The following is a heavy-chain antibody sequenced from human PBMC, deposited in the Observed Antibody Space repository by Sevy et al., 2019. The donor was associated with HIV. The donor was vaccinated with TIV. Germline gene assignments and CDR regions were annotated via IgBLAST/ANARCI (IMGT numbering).Heavy chain of an antibody. Sequence: GGSLRLSCAASGFTFSSYAMSWVRQAPGKGLEWVSAISGSGGSTYYADSVKGRFTISRDNSKNTLYLQMNSLRAEETAVYYCAKRSSSSWYYIGYWGQGTLVTVSS. V-gene: IGHV3-23*01. CDR2: ISGSGGST. CDR3: AKRSSSSWYYIGY. CDR1: GFTFSSYA. D-gene: IGHD6-13*01. J-gene: IGHJ4*02.